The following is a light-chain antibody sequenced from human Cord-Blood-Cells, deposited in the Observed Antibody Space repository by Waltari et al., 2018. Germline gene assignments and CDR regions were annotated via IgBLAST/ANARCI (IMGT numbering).Light chain of an antibody. CDR2: GAS. CDR1: QSVSSN. Sequence: EIVMTPSPATLSVSPVDRATLSCRASQSVSSNLAWYQQKPGQAPRLLIYGASTRATGIPARFSGSGSGTEFTLTISSLQSEDFAVYYCQQYNNWPLTFGGGTKVEIK. J-gene: IGKJ4*01. V-gene: IGKV3-15*01. CDR3: QQYNNWPLT.